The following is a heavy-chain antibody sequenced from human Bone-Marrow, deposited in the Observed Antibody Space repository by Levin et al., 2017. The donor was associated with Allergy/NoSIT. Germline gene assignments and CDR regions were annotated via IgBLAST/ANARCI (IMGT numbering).Heavy chain of an antibody. CDR3: ARARPWFGEARWFDP. J-gene: IGHJ5*02. CDR1: GGSISSSNW. CDR2: IYHSGST. Sequence: SETLSLTCAVSGGSISSSNWWSWVRQPPGKGLEWIGEIYHSGSTNYNPSLKSRVTISVDKSKNQFSLKLSSVTAADTAVYYCARARPWFGEARWFDPWGQGTLVTVSS. D-gene: IGHD3-10*01. V-gene: IGHV4-4*02.